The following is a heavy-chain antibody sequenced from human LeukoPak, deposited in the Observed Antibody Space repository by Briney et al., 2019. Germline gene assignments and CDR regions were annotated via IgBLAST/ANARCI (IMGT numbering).Heavy chain of an antibody. V-gene: IGHV4-59*08. CDR1: SGSISNYY. D-gene: IGHD3-16*02. CDR2: IYYSGST. CDR3: AVGVFGNNWFDP. Sequence: KPSETLSLTCTVSSGSISNYYWSWIRQPPGKGLEWIGYIYYSGSTNYNPSLKSRVTISVDTSKNQFSLKLSSVTAADTAVYYCAVGVFGNNWFDPWGQGTLVTVSS. J-gene: IGHJ5*02.